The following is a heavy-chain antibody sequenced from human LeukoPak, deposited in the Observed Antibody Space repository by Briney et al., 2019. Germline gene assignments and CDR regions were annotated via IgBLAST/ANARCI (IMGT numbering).Heavy chain of an antibody. CDR1: GFTFSSYG. CDR3: AKGSFCDILTGYYNREYFQH. D-gene: IGHD3-9*01. Sequence: QSGGSLRLSCAASGFTFSSYGMSWVRQAPGKGLEWVSAISGSGGSTYYADSVKGRFTISRDNSKNTLYLQMNSLRAEDTAVYYCAKGSFCDILTGYYNREYFQHWGQGTLVTVSS. V-gene: IGHV3-23*01. J-gene: IGHJ1*01. CDR2: ISGSGGST.